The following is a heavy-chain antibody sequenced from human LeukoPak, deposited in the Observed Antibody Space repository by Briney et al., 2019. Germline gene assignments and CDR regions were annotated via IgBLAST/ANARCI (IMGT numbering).Heavy chain of an antibody. V-gene: IGHV4-59*01. Sequence: PSETLSLTCTVSGGSISSYYWSWIRQPPGKGLEWIGYIYYSGSTNYNPSLKSRVTISVDTSKNQFSLKLSSVTAADTAVYYCVSSLADMDPNVFDYWGQGTLVTVSS. CDR2: IYYSGST. CDR1: GGSISSYY. CDR3: VSSLADMDPNVFDY. J-gene: IGHJ4*02. D-gene: IGHD3-9*01.